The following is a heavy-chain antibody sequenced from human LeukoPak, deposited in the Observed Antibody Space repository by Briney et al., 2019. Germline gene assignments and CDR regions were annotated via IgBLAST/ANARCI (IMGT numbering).Heavy chain of an antibody. D-gene: IGHD2-21*01. J-gene: IGHJ4*02. V-gene: IGHV3-7*01. Sequence: GGSLRLSCAASGFTFSSYWMSWVRQAPGKGLEWVANMKYDGSEIYYVDSVKGRFTISRDNAMNSPFLQMNSLRAEDTAVYYCARRGGYSLFDYRGQGTLVTVSS. CDR1: GFTFSSYW. CDR2: MKYDGSEI. CDR3: ARRGGYSLFDY.